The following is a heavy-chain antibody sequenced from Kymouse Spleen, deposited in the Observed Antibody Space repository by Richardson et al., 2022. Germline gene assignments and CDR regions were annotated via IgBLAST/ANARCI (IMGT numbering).Heavy chain of an antibody. CDR3: AKESSGSYSLLDY. CDR1: GFTFSSYG. Sequence: QVQLVESGGGVVQPGRSLRLSCAASGFTFSSYGMHWVRQAPGKGLEWVAVISYDGSNKYYADSVKGRFTISRDNSKNTLYLQMNSLRAEDTAVYYCAKESSGSYSLLDYWGQGTLVTVSS. J-gene: IGHJ4*02. CDR2: ISYDGSNK. V-gene: IGHV3-30*18. D-gene: IGHD3-10*01.